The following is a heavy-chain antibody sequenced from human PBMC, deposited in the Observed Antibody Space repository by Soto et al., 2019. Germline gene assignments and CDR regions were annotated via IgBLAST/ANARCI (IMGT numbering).Heavy chain of an antibody. D-gene: IGHD3-10*01. Sequence: QVQLVQSGAEVQKPGASVKVSCKASGFTFVMYAIHWVRQAPGQGLEWMAWINAGNGHTTYSQKFQGRVTITRDTSVRTVYMELRSLRFEDTATYYCASAGWFAEGYFDFWGQGTPVTVSS. CDR3: ASAGWFAEGYFDF. CDR2: INAGNGHT. J-gene: IGHJ4*02. V-gene: IGHV1-3*01. CDR1: GFTFVMYA.